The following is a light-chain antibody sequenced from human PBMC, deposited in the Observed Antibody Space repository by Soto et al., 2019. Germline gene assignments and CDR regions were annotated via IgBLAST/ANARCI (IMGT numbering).Light chain of an antibody. V-gene: IGKV3-15*01. CDR3: QNYNVAPSWT. CDR1: QSVSSY. Sequence: EIVMTQSPATLSVSPGERATLSCRASQSVSSYLAWYQQKPGQAPRLLIHGASTRATGFPARFSGSGSGTDFTLTISSLQSEDFATYYCQNYNVAPSWTFGQGTKVDI. CDR2: GAS. J-gene: IGKJ1*01.